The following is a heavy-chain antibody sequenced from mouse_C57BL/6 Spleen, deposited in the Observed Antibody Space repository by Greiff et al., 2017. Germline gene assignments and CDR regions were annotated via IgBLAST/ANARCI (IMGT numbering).Heavy chain of an antibody. CDR3: AMTTVVATHYYAMDY. V-gene: IGHV1-81*01. Sequence: QVQLQQSGAELARPGASVKLSCKASGYTFTSYGISWVKQRTGQGLEWIGEIYPRSGNTYYNEKFQGKATMTADKSSRTAYMELRSLTSEDSAVYFCAMTTVVATHYYAMDYWGQGTSVTVSS. J-gene: IGHJ4*01. D-gene: IGHD1-1*01. CDR1: GYTFTSYG. CDR2: IYPRSGNT.